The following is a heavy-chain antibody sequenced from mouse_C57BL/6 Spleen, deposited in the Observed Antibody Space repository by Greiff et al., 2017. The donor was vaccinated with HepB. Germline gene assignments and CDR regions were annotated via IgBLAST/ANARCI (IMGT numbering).Heavy chain of an antibody. J-gene: IGHJ2*01. CDR1: GYTFTDYY. CDR3: ARSGGSPYFDY. V-gene: IGHV1-19*01. D-gene: IGHD1-1*02. Sequence: EVKLQESGPVLVKPGASVKMSCKASGYTFTDYYMNWVKQSHGKSLEWIGVINPYNGGTSYNQKFKGKATLTVDKSSSTAYMELNSLTSEDSAVYYCARSGGSPYFDYWGQGTTLTVSS. CDR2: INPYNGGT.